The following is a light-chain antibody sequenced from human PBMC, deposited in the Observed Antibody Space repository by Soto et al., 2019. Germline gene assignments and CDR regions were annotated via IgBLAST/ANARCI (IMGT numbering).Light chain of an antibody. CDR3: CSYAGSSTFVV. J-gene: IGLJ2*01. V-gene: IGLV2-23*03. CDR1: SSDVGSYNL. CDR2: EGS. Sequence: QSALTQPASVSGSPGQSITISCTGTSSDVGSYNLVSWYQQHPGRAPKLIIYEGSKRPSGVSNRFSGSKSGNTASLTLSGLRAEDEADYYCCSYAGSSTFVVFGGGTKLTGL.